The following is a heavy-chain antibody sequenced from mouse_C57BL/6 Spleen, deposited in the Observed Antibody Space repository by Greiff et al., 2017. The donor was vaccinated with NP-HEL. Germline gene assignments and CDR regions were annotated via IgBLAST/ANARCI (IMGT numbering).Heavy chain of an antibody. Sequence: LVKPGASVKIPCKASGYTFTDYNMDWVKQSHGKSLEWIGDINPNNGGTIYNQKFKGKATLTVDKSSSTAYMELRSLTSEDTAVYYCARRAYGYDGPAWFAYWGQGTLVTVSA. CDR3: ARRAYGYDGPAWFAY. D-gene: IGHD2-2*01. J-gene: IGHJ3*01. CDR2: INPNNGGT. V-gene: IGHV1-18*01. CDR1: GYTFTDYN.